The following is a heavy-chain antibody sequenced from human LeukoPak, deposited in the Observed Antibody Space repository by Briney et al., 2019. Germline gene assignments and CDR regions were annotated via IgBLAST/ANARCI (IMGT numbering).Heavy chain of an antibody. J-gene: IGHJ4*02. Sequence: GGSLRLSCAASGFTFSDYYMSWIRQAPGKGLEWVAVISYDGSNKYYADSVKGRFTISRDNSKNTLYLQMNSLRAEDTAVYYCAKDLLKRGYFDYWGQGTLVTVSS. CDR3: AKDLLKRGYFDY. CDR2: ISYDGSNK. CDR1: GFTFSDYY. D-gene: IGHD5-24*01. V-gene: IGHV3-30*18.